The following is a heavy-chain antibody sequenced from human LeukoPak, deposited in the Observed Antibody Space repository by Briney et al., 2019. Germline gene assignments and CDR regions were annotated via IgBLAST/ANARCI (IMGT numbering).Heavy chain of an antibody. J-gene: IGHJ4*02. CDR3: ARGRLGGSYLGTSFDY. Sequence: APVKVSCKASGYTFTSYDINWVRQATGQGLEWMGWMNPNSGNTGYAQKFQGRVTMTRNTSISTAYMELSSLRSEDTAVYYCARGRLGGSYLGTSFDYWGQGTLVTVSS. CDR2: MNPNSGNT. CDR1: GYTFTSYD. V-gene: IGHV1-8*01. D-gene: IGHD2-15*01.